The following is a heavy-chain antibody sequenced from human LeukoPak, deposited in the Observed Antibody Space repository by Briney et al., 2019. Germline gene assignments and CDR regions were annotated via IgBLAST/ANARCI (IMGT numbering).Heavy chain of an antibody. CDR3: ARQHRGYSYGYLPDY. J-gene: IGHJ4*02. CDR1: GGSISSSSYY. CDR2: IYYSGST. V-gene: IGHV4-39*01. D-gene: IGHD5-18*01. Sequence: SETLSLTCTVSGGSISSSSYYWGWIRQPPGKGLEWIGSIYYSGSTYYNPSLKSRVTISVDTSKNQFSLKLSSVTAADTAVYYCARQHRGYSYGYLPDYWGQGTLVTVSS.